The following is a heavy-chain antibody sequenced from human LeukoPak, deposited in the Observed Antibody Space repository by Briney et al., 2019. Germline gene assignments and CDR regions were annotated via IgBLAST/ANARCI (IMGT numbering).Heavy chain of an antibody. D-gene: IGHD5-18*01. CDR1: GVTVTTNY. J-gene: IGHJ4*02. CDR2: IYSGGTV. Sequence: GGSLRLSCAASGVTVTTNYMTWVRQAPGKGLELVSVIYSGGTVYYADSVKGRFTISRDNSKDPLYLQMNSLRAEDTAVYYCARGRYSSPDYWGQGTLVTVSS. V-gene: IGHV3-53*01. CDR3: ARGRYSSPDY.